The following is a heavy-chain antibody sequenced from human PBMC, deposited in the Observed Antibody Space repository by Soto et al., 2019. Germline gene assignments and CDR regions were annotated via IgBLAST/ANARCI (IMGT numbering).Heavy chain of an antibody. Sequence: QVQLVESGGGVVQPGRSLRLSCAASGFTFSSYAMHWVRQAPGKGLEWVAVISYDGSNKYYADSVKGRFTISRDNSKNTLYLQMNSLRAEDTAVYYRARDRSGVYFDYWGQGTLVTVSS. D-gene: IGHD3-10*01. V-gene: IGHV3-30-3*01. CDR2: ISYDGSNK. J-gene: IGHJ4*02. CDR1: GFTFSSYA. CDR3: ARDRSGVYFDY.